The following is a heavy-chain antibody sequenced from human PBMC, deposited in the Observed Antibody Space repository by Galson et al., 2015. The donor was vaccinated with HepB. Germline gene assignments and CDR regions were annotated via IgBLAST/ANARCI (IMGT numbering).Heavy chain of an antibody. D-gene: IGHD4-17*01. CDR1: GAPMTSNDYY. Sequence: ETLSLTCTVSGAPMTSNDYYWGWIRQPPGKGLEWVGNIYYDGTVRHNPALAGRVTISVDTSKRQVSLRLTAVTPTDTAVYSCARGSWGDGDEGFHFDDWGQGTLVTVSS. V-gene: IGHV4-39*07. CDR3: ARGSWGDGDEGFHFDD. CDR2: IYYDGTV. J-gene: IGHJ4*02.